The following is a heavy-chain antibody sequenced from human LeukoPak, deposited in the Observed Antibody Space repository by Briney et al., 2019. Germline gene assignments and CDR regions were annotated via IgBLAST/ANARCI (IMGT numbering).Heavy chain of an antibody. CDR3: ARHCCSGPAKRVFDI. CDR2: ISYSGNT. Sequence: SETLSLTCTVSGGSIISSDYHWGWVRQPPGKGLEWIGTISYSGNTDYNPSLRSRVTISVDTSNNRFSLRLGSVTAADTAVYHCARHCCSGPAKRVFDIWGQGTMVTVSS. V-gene: IGHV4-39*01. D-gene: IGHD2-15*01. J-gene: IGHJ3*02. CDR1: GGSIISSDYH.